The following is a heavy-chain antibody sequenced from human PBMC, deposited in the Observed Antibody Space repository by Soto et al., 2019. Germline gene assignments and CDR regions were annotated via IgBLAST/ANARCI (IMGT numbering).Heavy chain of an antibody. CDR1: GGSLSGYY. D-gene: IGHD2-21*02. V-gene: IGHV4-59*01. J-gene: IGHJ6*02. CDR2: MYNTGST. Sequence: SETLSLTCTVSGGSLSGYYWSWIRQPPGKGLEWIGYMYNTGSTVYNPSFKSRVTISVDTSKNQFSLKLNSVTAADTAVYYCARDLWGYCGTDCYPLDVWGQGTTITVSS. CDR3: ARDLWGYCGTDCYPLDV.